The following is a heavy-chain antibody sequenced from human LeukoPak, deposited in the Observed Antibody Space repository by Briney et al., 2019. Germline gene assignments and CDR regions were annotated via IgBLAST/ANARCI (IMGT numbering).Heavy chain of an antibody. CDR3: AKATVGGGGDY. Sequence: GGSLRLSCAASRFTFSSYGMHWVRQVPGKGLEWVAVISYDGSNKYYADSVKGRFTISRDNSKNTLYLQMDSLRAEDTAVYFCAKATVGGGGDYWGQGTLVTVSP. V-gene: IGHV3-30*18. J-gene: IGHJ4*02. CDR1: RFTFSSYG. D-gene: IGHD3-3*01. CDR2: ISYDGSNK.